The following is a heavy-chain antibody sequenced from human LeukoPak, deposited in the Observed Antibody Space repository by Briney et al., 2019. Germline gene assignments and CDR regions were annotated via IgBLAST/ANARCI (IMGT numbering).Heavy chain of an antibody. D-gene: IGHD3-10*01. V-gene: IGHV4-31*03. CDR1: GGSISSGGYY. J-gene: IGHJ5*02. CDR2: IYYTGST. CDR3: ARGGMGTYYYGSGSYSNWFDP. Sequence: SETLSLTCTVSGGSISSGGYYWSWIRQHPGKGLEWIGYIYYTGSTYYNPSLKSRVTISGDTSKNQFSLKLSSVTAADTAVYYCARGGMGTYYYGSGSYSNWFDPWGQGTLVTVSS.